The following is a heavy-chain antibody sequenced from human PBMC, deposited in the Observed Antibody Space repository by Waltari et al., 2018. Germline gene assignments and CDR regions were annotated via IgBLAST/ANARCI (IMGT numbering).Heavy chain of an antibody. CDR1: GGSFSGFY. J-gene: IGHJ4*02. V-gene: IGHV4-34*01. D-gene: IGHD5-12*01. CDR2: VNHGGDT. CDR3: ARAPGYKGYFDY. Sequence: QVQLQGWGAGLLKPSETLSLTCAVSGGSFSGFYWSWIRQSPGKGLEWIGDVNHGGDTNYSPSLETRGTISEDTSKKQFALKMRSVTAADTAVYYCARAPGYKGYFDYWGQGILVTVSS.